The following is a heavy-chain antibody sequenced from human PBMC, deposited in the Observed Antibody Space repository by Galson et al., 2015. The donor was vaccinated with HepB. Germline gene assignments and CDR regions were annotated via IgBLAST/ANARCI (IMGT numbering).Heavy chain of an antibody. CDR1: GFTFSSYS. D-gene: IGHD2-15*01. CDR3: ARARGGYCSGGSCYSDY. V-gene: IGHV3-48*04. CDR2: ISSSSSTI. J-gene: IGHJ4*02. Sequence: SLRLSCAASGFTFSSYSMNWVRQAPGKGLEWVSYISSSSSTIYYADSVKGRFTISRDNAKNSLYLQMNSLRAEDTAVYYCARARGGYCSGGSCYSDYWGQGTLVTVSS.